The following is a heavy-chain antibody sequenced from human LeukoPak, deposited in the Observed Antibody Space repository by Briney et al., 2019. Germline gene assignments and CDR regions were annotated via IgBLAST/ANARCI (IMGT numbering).Heavy chain of an antibody. CDR3: ARSPLGIAPFDY. CDR2: IRNKANRYTT. Sequence: PGGSLSLSCPASGFTSTPHPTPWVRHAPGQGPHSVARIRNKANRYTTEYAASVKGRFTISRDDSENSLYLQMDSLKTEDTAVYYCARSPLGIAPFDYWGQGTLVTVSS. D-gene: IGHD7-27*01. CDR1: GFTSTPHP. J-gene: IGHJ4*02. V-gene: IGHV3-72*01.